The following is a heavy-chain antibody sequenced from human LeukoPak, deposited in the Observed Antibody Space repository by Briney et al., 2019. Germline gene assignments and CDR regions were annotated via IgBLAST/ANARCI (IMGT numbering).Heavy chain of an antibody. CDR3: ARSIAAERDY. V-gene: IGHV4-34*01. CDR2: INHSGST. CDR1: GGSFSGYY. D-gene: IGHD6-13*01. Sequence: SETLSLTCAVYGGSFSGYYWSWIRQPPGKGLEWIGEINHSGSTNYNPSLKSRVTISVDTSKNQFSLKLSSVTAADTAVYYCARSIAAERDYWGQGTLVTVSS. J-gene: IGHJ4*02.